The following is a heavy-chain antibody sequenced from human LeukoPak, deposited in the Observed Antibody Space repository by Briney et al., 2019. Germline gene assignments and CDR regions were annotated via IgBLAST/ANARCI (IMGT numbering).Heavy chain of an antibody. CDR1: GDSVSSSSTA. CDR3: VRYYDFWSGLHYFDY. V-gene: IGHV6-1*01. Sequence: SQTLSLTCATSGDSVSSSSTAWNWIRQSPSRGLEWLGRTYYRSKWYNDYAVSVKSRITINPDTSKNQFSLQLISVTPEDTAVYYCVRYYDFWSGLHYFDYWGQGTLVTVSS. D-gene: IGHD3-3*01. J-gene: IGHJ4*02. CDR2: TYYRSKWYN.